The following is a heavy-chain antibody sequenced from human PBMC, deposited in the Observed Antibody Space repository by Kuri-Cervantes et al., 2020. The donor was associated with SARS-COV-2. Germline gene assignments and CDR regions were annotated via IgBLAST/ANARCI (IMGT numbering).Heavy chain of an antibody. J-gene: IGHJ6*02. CDR1: GFTFSDYY. Sequence: GGSLRLSCAASGFTFSDYYMSWIRQAPGKGLEWVSYISSSGSTIYYADSVKGRFTISRDNAKNSLYLQMNSLRAEDTAVYYCARTGLPGWYYYYGMDVWGQGTTVNRLL. CDR3: ARTGLPGWYYYYGMDV. D-gene: IGHD2-15*01. CDR2: ISSSGSTI. V-gene: IGHV3-11*01.